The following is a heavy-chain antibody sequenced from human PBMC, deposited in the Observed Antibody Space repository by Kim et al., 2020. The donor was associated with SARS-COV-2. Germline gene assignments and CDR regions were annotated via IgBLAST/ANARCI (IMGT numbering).Heavy chain of an antibody. D-gene: IGHD6-19*01. Sequence: GGSLRLSCAASGFTFSSYAMHWVRQAPGKGLEWVAGIAYAGSNKYYADSVKGRFTISRDNSKNTLYLQMNSLGAEDTAVYYCARGVAGSGAFDIWGQGTMGTASS. CDR3: ARGVAGSGAFDI. J-gene: IGHJ3*02. V-gene: IGHV3-30*04. CDR1: GFTFSSYA. CDR2: IAYAGSNK.